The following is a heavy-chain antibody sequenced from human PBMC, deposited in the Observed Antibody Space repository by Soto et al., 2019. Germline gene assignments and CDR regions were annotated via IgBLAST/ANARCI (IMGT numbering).Heavy chain of an antibody. Sequence: GGSLRLSCAASGFTFSRYSMNWVRQAPGKGLEWVSHISGSSSTIYYTDSVKGRFTVSRDNAKNSLYLQMNSLRDEDTAVYFCAKTSLRVYYYGMDVWGQGTTVTVSS. CDR1: GFTFSRYS. J-gene: IGHJ6*02. V-gene: IGHV3-48*02. CDR3: AKTSLRVYYYGMDV. CDR2: ISGSSSTI.